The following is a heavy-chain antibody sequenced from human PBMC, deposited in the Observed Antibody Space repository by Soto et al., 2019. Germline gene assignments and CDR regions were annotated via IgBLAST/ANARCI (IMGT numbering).Heavy chain of an antibody. CDR2: ISTYSGET. Sequence: ASVKVSCKASGYTFFTYDISWVRQAPGQGLEWMGRISTYSGETKYAQKFQGRVTMTTDTSTTTAYLELRSLRSDDTAVYYCASHYGPTTSETWFDPWGQGTLVTVSS. V-gene: IGHV1-18*01. CDR1: GYTFFTYD. CDR3: ASHYGPTTSETWFDP. D-gene: IGHD3-16*01. J-gene: IGHJ5*02.